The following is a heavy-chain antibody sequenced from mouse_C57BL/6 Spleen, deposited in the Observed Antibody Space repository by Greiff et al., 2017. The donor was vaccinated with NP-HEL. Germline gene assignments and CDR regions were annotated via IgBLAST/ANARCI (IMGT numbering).Heavy chain of an antibody. J-gene: IGHJ4*01. D-gene: IGHD2-5*01. CDR3: ARGSNGAMDY. CDR1: GYTFTDYY. V-gene: IGHV1-84*01. Sequence: VQLQQSGPELVKPGASVKISCKASGYTFTDYYINWVKQRPGPGLEWIGWIYPGSGNTKYNEKFKGKATLTVDTASSTAYLQLSSLTSEDSAVYFCARGSNGAMDYWGQGTSVTVSS. CDR2: IYPGSGNT.